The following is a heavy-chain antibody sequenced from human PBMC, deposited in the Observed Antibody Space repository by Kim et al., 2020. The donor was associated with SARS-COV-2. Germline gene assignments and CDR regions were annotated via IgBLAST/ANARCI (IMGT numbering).Heavy chain of an antibody. J-gene: IGHJ4*02. CDR1: GGSISNYY. D-gene: IGHD2-21*02. CDR2: MNNRGDT. Sequence: SETLSLTCTVSGGSISNYYWGWIRQPAGKGLEWIGRMNNRGDTNFNPSLKSRVTMSVDTSKNQFSLKLNSVTAADTAVYYCARDCGSDCYWVWGQGILVTVSS. CDR3: ARDCGSDCYWV. V-gene: IGHV4-4*07.